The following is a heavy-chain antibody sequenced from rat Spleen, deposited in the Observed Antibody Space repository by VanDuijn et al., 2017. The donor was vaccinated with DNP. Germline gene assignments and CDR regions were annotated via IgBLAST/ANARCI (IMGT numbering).Heavy chain of an antibody. D-gene: IGHD1-4*01. Sequence: EVQLVESGGDLVQPGRSLKLSCTASGFTFSDYAMAWVRQPPGKGLEWMGVMWSGGSTAYNSTLKSRLSISRDTSKSQVFLKMNSLQTEDSATYYCARDTGSSGFAYWGQGTLVTVSS. CDR2: MWSGGST. V-gene: IGHV2S63*01. CDR1: GFTFSDYA. J-gene: IGHJ3*01. CDR3: ARDTGSSGFAY.